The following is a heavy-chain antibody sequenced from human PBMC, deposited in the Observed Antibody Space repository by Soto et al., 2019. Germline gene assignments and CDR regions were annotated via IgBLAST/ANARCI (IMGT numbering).Heavy chain of an antibody. CDR1: GFDFTNSW. D-gene: IGHD5-18*01. V-gene: IGHV3-74*01. CDR2: VNSDGSIT. CDR3: TRDQRYSSAV. J-gene: IGHJ4*02. Sequence: EVQLVESGGGLVQPGGSLRLSCAASGFDFTNSWMHWVRQAPGKGLVWVSHVNSDGSITTYADSVKGRVTISRDNAKNTVYLQMNSLRVEDTAVYYCTRDQRYSSAVWGQGTLVTVSS.